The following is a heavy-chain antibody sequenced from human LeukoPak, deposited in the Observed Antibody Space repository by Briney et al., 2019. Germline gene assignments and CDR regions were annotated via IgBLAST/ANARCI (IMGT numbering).Heavy chain of an antibody. J-gene: IGHJ4*02. V-gene: IGHV1-24*01. D-gene: IGHD1-1*01. CDR2: FDPEDGET. CDR3: ATGVFVETSSDY. Sequence: ASVKVSCKVSGYTLTELSMHWVRQAPGKGLEWMGGFDPEDGETIYAQKFQGRVTMTEDTSTDTAYMELSSLRSEDTAVYYCATGVFVETSSDYWGQGTLVTVSS. CDR1: GYTLTELS.